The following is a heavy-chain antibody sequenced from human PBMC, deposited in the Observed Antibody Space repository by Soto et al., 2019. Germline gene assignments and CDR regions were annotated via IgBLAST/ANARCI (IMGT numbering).Heavy chain of an antibody. CDR2: FDPEDGET. J-gene: IGHJ4*02. CDR1: GYTLTELS. Sequence: AASVKVSCKVSGYTLTELSMHWVRQAPGKGLEWMGGFDPEDGETIYAQKFQGRVTMTEDTSTDTAYMELSSLRSEDTAVYYCATEGYCSGGSCPALDYWGQGTLVTVSS. V-gene: IGHV1-24*01. CDR3: ATEGYCSGGSCPALDY. D-gene: IGHD2-15*01.